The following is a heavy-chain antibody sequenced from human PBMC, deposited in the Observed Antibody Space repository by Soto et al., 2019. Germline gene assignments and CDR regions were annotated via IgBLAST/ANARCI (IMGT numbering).Heavy chain of an antibody. V-gene: IGHV4-39*01. D-gene: IGHD1-7*01. J-gene: IGHJ3*02. CDR1: GGSISSSSYY. CDR3: ARQPNWDYDAFDI. Sequence: QLQLQESGPGLVKPSETLSLTCTVSGGSISSSSYYWGWIRQPPGKGLEWIGSIYYSGSTYYNPSLKSGVTISADTSKNPFSLKRSSVTAADTVVYYCARQPNWDYDAFDIWGQGTMVTVSS. CDR2: IYYSGST.